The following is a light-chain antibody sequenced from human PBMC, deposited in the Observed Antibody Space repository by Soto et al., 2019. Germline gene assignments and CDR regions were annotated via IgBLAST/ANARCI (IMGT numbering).Light chain of an antibody. Sequence: QSARTQPASVSGSPGQSITISCTGTSSDVGSYNYVSWYQQHPGKAPKLMIHGVSNRPSGVSNRFSGSKSGNTASLTIAGLQAEDEADYYCSSFTSSRAYVFGTGTKLTVL. J-gene: IGLJ1*01. V-gene: IGLV2-14*01. CDR3: SSFTSSRAYV. CDR2: GVS. CDR1: SSDVGSYNY.